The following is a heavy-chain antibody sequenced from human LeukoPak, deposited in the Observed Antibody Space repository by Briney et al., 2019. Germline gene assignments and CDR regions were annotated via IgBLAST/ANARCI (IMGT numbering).Heavy chain of an antibody. CDR3: ARDGLYCSSSSCYRYWYFDL. D-gene: IGHD2-2*01. CDR2: IYYSGST. CDR1: GGSISSYY. V-gene: IGHV4-59*12. Sequence: SETLSLTCTVSGGSISSYYWSWIRQPPGKGLEWIGYIYYSGSTNYNPSLKSRVTISVDTSKNQFSLKLSSVTAADTVVYYCARDGLYCSSSSCYRYWYFDLWGRGTLVTVSS. J-gene: IGHJ2*01.